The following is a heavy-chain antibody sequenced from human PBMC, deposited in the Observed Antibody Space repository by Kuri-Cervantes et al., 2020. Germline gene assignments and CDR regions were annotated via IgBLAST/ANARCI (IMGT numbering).Heavy chain of an antibody. V-gene: IGHV4-39*07. CDR3: ARRQIVVVTAIHDAFDI. Sequence: SETLSLTCTVSGGSISSSSYYWGWIRQPPGKGLEWIGSIYYSGSTYYNPSLKSRVTISVDTSKNQFSLKLSSVTAADTAVYYCARRQIVVVTAIHDAFDIWGQGTMVTVSS. D-gene: IGHD2-21*02. CDR2: IYYSGST. J-gene: IGHJ3*02. CDR1: GGSISSSSYY.